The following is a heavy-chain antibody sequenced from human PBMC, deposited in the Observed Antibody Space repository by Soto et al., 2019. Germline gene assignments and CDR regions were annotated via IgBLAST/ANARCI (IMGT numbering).Heavy chain of an antibody. J-gene: IGHJ4*02. Sequence: GGSLRLSCAASGFTFSSYGMHWVRQAPGKGLVWVAVISYDGSNKYYADSVKGRFTISRDNAKNTLYLQMNSLRAEDTAVYYCAKDREQQLPPLFDYWGQGTLVTVSS. CDR2: ISYDGSNK. CDR1: GFTFSSYG. V-gene: IGHV3-30*18. CDR3: AKDREQQLPPLFDY. D-gene: IGHD6-13*01.